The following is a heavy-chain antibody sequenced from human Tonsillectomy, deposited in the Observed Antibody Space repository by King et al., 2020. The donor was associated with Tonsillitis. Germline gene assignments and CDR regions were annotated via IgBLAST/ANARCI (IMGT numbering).Heavy chain of an antibody. CDR1: GFTFDDYA. Sequence: VQLVESGGGLVQPGRSLRLSCAASGFTFDDYAMHWVRQAPGKGLEWVSGISWNSGSIGYADSVRGRFNISRDNAKNSLYLQMNSLRAEDTAFFCCAKATGNLWFGESLGYYFDYWGQGTLVTVSS. V-gene: IGHV3-9*01. J-gene: IGHJ4*02. CDR2: ISWNSGSI. D-gene: IGHD3-10*01. CDR3: AKATGNLWFGESLGYYFDY.